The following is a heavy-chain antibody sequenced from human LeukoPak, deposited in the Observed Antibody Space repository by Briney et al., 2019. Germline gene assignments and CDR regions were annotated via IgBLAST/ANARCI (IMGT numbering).Heavy chain of an antibody. CDR1: GFTFNSYS. J-gene: IGHJ4*02. D-gene: IGHD7-27*01. CDR3: ARDIHWAFDY. Sequence: GGSLRPSCGASGFTFNSYSMNWVRQAPGKGLEWVSYISSSTSRIYYADSVKGRFTISRDSARRSLFLQMNSLRDEDTAVYYCARDIHWAFDYWGQGTLVTVSS. CDR2: ISSSTSRI. V-gene: IGHV3-48*02.